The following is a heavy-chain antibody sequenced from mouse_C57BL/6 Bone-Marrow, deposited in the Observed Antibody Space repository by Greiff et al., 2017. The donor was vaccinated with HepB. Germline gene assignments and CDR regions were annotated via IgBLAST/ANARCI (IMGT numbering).Heavy chain of an antibody. CDR2: ISNGGGST. CDR1: GFTFSDYY. J-gene: IGHJ2*01. V-gene: IGHV5-12*01. CDR3: ARISVTGYFDY. D-gene: IGHD2-12*01. Sequence: EVQVVESGGGLVQPGGSLKLSCAASGFTFSDYYMYWVRQTPEKRLEWVAYISNGGGSTYYPDTVKGRFTISRDNAKNTLYLQMSRLKSEDTAMYYCARISVTGYFDYWGQGTTLTVSS.